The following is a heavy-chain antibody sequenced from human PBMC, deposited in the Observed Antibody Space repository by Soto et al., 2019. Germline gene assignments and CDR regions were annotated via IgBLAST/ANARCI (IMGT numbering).Heavy chain of an antibody. Sequence: SETLSLTCTVSGGSISSSSYYWGWIRQPPGKGLEWIGSIYYSGSTYYNPSLKSRVTISVDTSKNQFSLKLSSVTAADTAVYYCARAPPSAARRRPLVGATSWFDPWGQGTLVTVSS. V-gene: IGHV4-39*07. J-gene: IGHJ5*02. CDR3: ARAPPSAARRRPLVGATSWFDP. CDR1: GGSISSSSYY. D-gene: IGHD1-26*01. CDR2: IYYSGST.